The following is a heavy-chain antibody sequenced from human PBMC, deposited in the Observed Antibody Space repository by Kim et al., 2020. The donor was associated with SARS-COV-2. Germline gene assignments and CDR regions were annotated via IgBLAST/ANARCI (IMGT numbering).Heavy chain of an antibody. Sequence: KLQGRVTMTRDTSLSTAYMELSRLRSDDTAVYYCARSHTNIAARPKYFQHWGQGTLVTVSS. J-gene: IGHJ1*01. V-gene: IGHV1-2*02. D-gene: IGHD6-6*01. CDR3: ARSHTNIAARPKYFQH.